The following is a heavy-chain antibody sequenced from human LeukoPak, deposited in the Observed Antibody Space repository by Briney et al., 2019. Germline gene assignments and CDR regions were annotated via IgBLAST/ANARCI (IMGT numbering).Heavy chain of an antibody. CDR2: IYYSGST. V-gene: IGHV4-59*01. Sequence: PSETLSLTCTVSGGSISSYYWSWIRQPPGKGLEWIGYIYYSGSTNYNPSLKSRVTISVDTSKNQFSLKLSSVTAADTAVYYCARTVDTACVSLEVCFDYWGQGTLVTVSS. CDR3: ARTVDTACVSLEVCFDY. CDR1: GGSISSYY. D-gene: IGHD5-18*01. J-gene: IGHJ4*02.